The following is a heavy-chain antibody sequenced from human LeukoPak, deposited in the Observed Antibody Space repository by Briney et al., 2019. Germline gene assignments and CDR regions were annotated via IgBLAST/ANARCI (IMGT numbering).Heavy chain of an antibody. CDR1: GGSISSGSYY. CDR2: IYTSGST. Sequence: SETLSLTCTVSGGSISSGSYYWSWIRQPAGKGLEWIGRIYTSGSTNYNPSLKSRVTISVNTSKNQFSLKLSSVTAADTAVYYCARLEYYYDSSGSNNWFDPWGQGTLVTVSS. V-gene: IGHV4-61*02. CDR3: ARLEYYYDSSGSNNWFDP. D-gene: IGHD3-22*01. J-gene: IGHJ5*02.